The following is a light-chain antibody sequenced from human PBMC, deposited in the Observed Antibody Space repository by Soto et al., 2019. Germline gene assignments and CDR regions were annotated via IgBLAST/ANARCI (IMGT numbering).Light chain of an antibody. CDR2: GAS. V-gene: IGKV3-15*01. J-gene: IGKJ3*01. CDR3: QQYNNWPFT. Sequence: EIVMTQSPATLSVSPGERATLSCRASQSISSNLAWYQRKPGQAPRLLIYGASTRATGIPATFSGSGYGTEFTLTISSLQSEDFAVYYCQQYNNWPFTFGPGTKVDIK. CDR1: QSISSN.